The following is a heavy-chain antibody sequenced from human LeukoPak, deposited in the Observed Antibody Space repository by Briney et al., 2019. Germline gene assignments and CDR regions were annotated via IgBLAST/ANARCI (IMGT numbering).Heavy chain of an antibody. CDR1: GGSISSSSYY. D-gene: IGHD3-10*01. CDR2: FYYSGST. Sequence: SETLSLTCTVSGGSISSSSYYWGWIRQPPGKGLEWIGSFYYSGSTYYNPSLRSRVTISVDTSKNQFSLNLSSVTAADTAVYYCARGDPRSGYYMDVWGKGTTVTVSS. CDR3: ARGDPRSGYYMDV. V-gene: IGHV4-39*07. J-gene: IGHJ6*03.